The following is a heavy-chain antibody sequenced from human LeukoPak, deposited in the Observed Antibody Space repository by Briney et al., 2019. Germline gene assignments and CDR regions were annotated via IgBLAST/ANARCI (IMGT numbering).Heavy chain of an antibody. D-gene: IGHD3-10*01. CDR3: AGPGAGDLDY. CDR1: GGSISSYY. Sequence: SETLSLTCTVSGGSISSYYWSWVRQPPGKGLEWFGEINHSGSTNYNPSLKSRVTISVDTSKNHFSLKLSSVTAADTAVYYCAGPGAGDLDYWGQGTLVTVSS. J-gene: IGHJ4*02. CDR2: INHSGST. V-gene: IGHV4-34*01.